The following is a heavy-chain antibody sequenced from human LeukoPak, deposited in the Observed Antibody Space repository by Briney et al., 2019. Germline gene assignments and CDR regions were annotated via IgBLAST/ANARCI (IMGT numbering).Heavy chain of an antibody. CDR2: IYHSGST. V-gene: IGHV4-30-2*01. CDR1: GGSISSGGYS. J-gene: IGHJ5*02. D-gene: IGHD2-21*02. Sequence: SETLSLTCAVSGGSISSGGYSWSWIRQPPGKGLEWIGYIYHSGSTCYNPSLKSRVTISVDRSKNQFSLKLSSVTAADTAVYYCARGDLYCGGDCYSSWGQGTLVTVSS. CDR3: ARGDLYCGGDCYSS.